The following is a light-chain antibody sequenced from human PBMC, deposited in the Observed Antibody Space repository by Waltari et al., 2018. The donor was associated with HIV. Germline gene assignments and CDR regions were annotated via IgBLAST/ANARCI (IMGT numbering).Light chain of an antibody. CDR3: GTWDTSLNAGV. V-gene: IGLV1-51*01. CDR1: TSNIGNNF. CDR2: DNH. J-gene: IGLJ2*01. Sequence: HSVLTQPPAVSAAPGQKVTISCSGTTSNIGNNFVCWYQKLPGTAPKLLIFDNHKPPSVVSDRFSASKSATSATLDITGLHTGDEAEYYCGTWDTSLNAGVFGGGTKVSVL.